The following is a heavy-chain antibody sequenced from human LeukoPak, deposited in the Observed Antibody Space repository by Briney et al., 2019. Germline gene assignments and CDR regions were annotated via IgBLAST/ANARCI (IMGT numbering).Heavy chain of an antibody. Sequence: SETLSLTCTVSGDSINSHYWSWIRQPPGKGLEWIAYISYTGSTNYNPSLKSRVSISVDTSKNQFSLKLNSVTAADTAVYYCARALLNYYDSSGYPHDAFDIWGQGTMVTVSS. CDR3: ARALLNYYDSSGYPHDAFDI. D-gene: IGHD3-22*01. V-gene: IGHV4-59*11. J-gene: IGHJ3*02. CDR2: ISYTGST. CDR1: GDSINSHY.